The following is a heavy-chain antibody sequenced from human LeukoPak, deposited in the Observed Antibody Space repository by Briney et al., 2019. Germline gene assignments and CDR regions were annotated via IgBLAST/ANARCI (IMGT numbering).Heavy chain of an antibody. CDR2: IIPIFGTA. CDR3: ASQVYLYYYYYMDV. CDR1: GYTFTSYG. J-gene: IGHJ6*03. Sequence: GASVKVSCKASGYTFTSYGISWVRQAPGQGLEWMGGIIPIFGTANYAQKFQGRVTITADESTSTAYMELSSLRSEDTAVYYCASQVYLYYYYYMDVWGKGTTVTVSS. D-gene: IGHD2-2*02. V-gene: IGHV1-69*13.